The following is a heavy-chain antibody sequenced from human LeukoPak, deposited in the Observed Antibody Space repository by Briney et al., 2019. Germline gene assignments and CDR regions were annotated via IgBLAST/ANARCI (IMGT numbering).Heavy chain of an antibody. Sequence: HPGGSLRLSCAASGFTFSSYAMYWVRQAPGRGLEYVSVISSNGGSTFYANSVKGRFTISRANSKNTLYLQMGSLRAEDMAVYYCTRDASDIVVVPAAVGPFDYWGQGTLVTVSS. CDR1: GFTFSSYA. J-gene: IGHJ4*02. CDR2: ISSNGGST. D-gene: IGHD2-2*01. CDR3: TRDASDIVVVPAAVGPFDY. V-gene: IGHV3-64*01.